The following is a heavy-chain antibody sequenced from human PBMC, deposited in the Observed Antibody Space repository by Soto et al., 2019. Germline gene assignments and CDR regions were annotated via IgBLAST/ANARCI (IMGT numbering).Heavy chain of an antibody. J-gene: IGHJ5*02. D-gene: IGHD2-15*01. CDR3: ARRVYCSGGSCYSYNWFDP. Sequence: SETLSLTCTVSGGSISSSSYYWGWIRQPPGKGLEWIGSIYYSGSTYYNPSLKSRVTISVDTSKNQFSLRLSSVTAADTAVYYCARRVYCSGGSCYSYNWFDPWGQGTLVTVSS. CDR1: GGSISSSSYY. CDR2: IYYSGST. V-gene: IGHV4-39*01.